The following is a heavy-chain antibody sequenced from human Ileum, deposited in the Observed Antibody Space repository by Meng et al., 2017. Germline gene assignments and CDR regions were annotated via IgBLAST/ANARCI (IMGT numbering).Heavy chain of an antibody. V-gene: IGHV4-34*01. CDR1: GGFFSGYY. CDR3: ARGGPWFDP. Sequence: QGHLQQWAAGLLKVSENPSLSRSVDGGFFSGYYWSWIRQPPRKGMEWIGEINHSGSTNYNPSLKSRVTISVETSKNQFSLKLSSVTAEDTAVYYCARGGPWFDPWGQGTLVTVSS. CDR2: INHSGST. J-gene: IGHJ5*02.